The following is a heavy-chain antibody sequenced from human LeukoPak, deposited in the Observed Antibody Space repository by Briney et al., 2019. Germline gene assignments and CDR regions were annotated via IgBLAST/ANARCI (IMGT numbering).Heavy chain of an antibody. Sequence: GGSLRLSCAASGFTFSSYSMNWVCQAPGKGLEWVSYISSSSSTIYYADSVKGRFTISRDNAKNSLYLQMNSLRAEDTAVYYCARDGFHDAFDIWGQGTMVTVSS. CDR1: GFTFSSYS. J-gene: IGHJ3*02. D-gene: IGHD3-10*01. CDR2: ISSSSSTI. CDR3: ARDGFHDAFDI. V-gene: IGHV3-48*04.